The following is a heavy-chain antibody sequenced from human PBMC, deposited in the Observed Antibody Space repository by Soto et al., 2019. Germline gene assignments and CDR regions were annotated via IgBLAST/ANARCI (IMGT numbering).Heavy chain of an antibody. CDR1: GYTFTSYD. CDR2: MNPNSGNT. CDR3: ARGGLYYHSNWFDP. Sequence: QVQLVQSGAEVKKPGASVKVSCKASGYTFTSYDINWVRQATGQGLEWMGWMNPNSGNTGYAQKSQGRVTMTRNTSVSTAYMELSSLRSEDTAVYYCARGGLYYHSNWFDPCGQGTLVTVSS. V-gene: IGHV1-8*01. J-gene: IGHJ5*02. D-gene: IGHD3-16*01.